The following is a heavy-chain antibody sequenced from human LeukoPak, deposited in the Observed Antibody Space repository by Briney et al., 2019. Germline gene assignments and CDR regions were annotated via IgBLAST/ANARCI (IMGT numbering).Heavy chain of an antibody. J-gene: IGHJ4*02. Sequence: PGGSLRLSCAASGFTFSSYGMHWVRQAPGKGLEWVAVIWYDGSNKYYADSVKGRFTVSRDNSKNTLYLQMNSLKAEDTAVYYCARAAAEDYWGQGTLDTVSS. CDR3: ARAAAEDY. CDR2: IWYDGSNK. V-gene: IGHV3-33*01. D-gene: IGHD6-13*01. CDR1: GFTFSSYG.